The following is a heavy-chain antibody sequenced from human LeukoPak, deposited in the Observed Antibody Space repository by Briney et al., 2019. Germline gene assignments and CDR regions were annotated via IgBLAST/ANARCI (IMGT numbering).Heavy chain of an antibody. J-gene: IGHJ4*02. CDR2: ISSSSSYI. V-gene: IGHV3-21*01. CDR3: AVAGSLGYCSGGSCYGLDY. Sequence: GGSPRLSCAASGFTFSSYSMNWVRQAPGKGLEWVSSISSSSSYIYCADSVKGRFTISRDNAKNSLYLQMNSLRAEDTAVYYCAVAGSLGYCSGGSCYGLDYWGQGTLVTVSS. CDR1: GFTFSSYS. D-gene: IGHD2-15*01.